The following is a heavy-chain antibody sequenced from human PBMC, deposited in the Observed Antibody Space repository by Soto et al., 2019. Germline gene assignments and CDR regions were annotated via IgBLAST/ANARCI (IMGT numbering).Heavy chain of an antibody. J-gene: IGHJ6*02. D-gene: IGHD3-22*01. CDR2: IKQDGSEK. Sequence: PVGSLRLSCAASGFTFSTYWMSWVRQAPGKGLEWVANIKQDGSEKYYLDSVKGRFTISRDNAKNSLSLQMNSLRGEDTAVYYCARADDSSGYTRGKYYYYAMDVWGQGTTVTVSS. CDR1: GFTFSTYW. CDR3: ARADDSSGYTRGKYYYYAMDV. V-gene: IGHV3-7*01.